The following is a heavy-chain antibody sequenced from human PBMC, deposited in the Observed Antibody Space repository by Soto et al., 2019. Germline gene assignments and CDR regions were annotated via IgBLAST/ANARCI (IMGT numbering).Heavy chain of an antibody. CDR3: ARQPRLLWFGDVFYYYGMDV. CDR1: GYTFTGYY. V-gene: IGHV1-2*02. J-gene: IGHJ6*02. CDR2: INPNSGGT. Sequence: ASVKVSCKASGYTFTGYYMHWVRQAPGQGLEWMGWINPNSGGTNYAQKFQGRVTMTRDTSISTAYMELSRLRSDDTAVYYRARQPRLLWFGDVFYYYGMDVWGQGTTVTVSS. D-gene: IGHD3-10*01.